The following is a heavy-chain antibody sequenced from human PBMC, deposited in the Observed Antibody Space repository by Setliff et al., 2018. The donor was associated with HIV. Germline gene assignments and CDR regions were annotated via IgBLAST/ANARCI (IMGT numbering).Heavy chain of an antibody. V-gene: IGHV4-38-2*02. CDR2: IYHSGNT. Sequence: SETLSLTCSVSGDSIESHYWSWIRQPPGKGLEWVGSIYHSGNTHYNPSLKSRVTISVDTSKNQFSLKLSSVTAADTAVYYCARERKIFYYYYYGMDVWGQGTTVTVSS. CDR3: ARERKIFYYYYYGMDV. D-gene: IGHD3-3*01. CDR1: GDSIESHY. J-gene: IGHJ6*02.